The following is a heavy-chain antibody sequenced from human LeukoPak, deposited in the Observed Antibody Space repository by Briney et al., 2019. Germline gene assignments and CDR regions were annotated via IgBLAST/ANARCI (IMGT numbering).Heavy chain of an antibody. CDR3: ARGSTSPWYYYYYMDV. Sequence: ASVKVSCKASGYTFTSYGISWVRQAPGQGLEWMGWISAYNGNTNYAQKFQGRVTMTRDTSISTAYMELSRLRSDDTAVYYCARGSTSPWYYYYYMDVWGKGTTVTVSS. CDR2: ISAYNGNT. CDR1: GYTFTSYG. J-gene: IGHJ6*03. D-gene: IGHD2-2*01. V-gene: IGHV1-18*01.